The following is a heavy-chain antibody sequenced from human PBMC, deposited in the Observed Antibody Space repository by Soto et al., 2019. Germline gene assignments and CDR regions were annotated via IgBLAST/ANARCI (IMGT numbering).Heavy chain of an antibody. CDR1: GGSISPYY. CDR3: ARAHITMVRGVIKGNWFDP. J-gene: IGHJ5*02. D-gene: IGHD3-10*01. V-gene: IGHV4-59*01. CDR2: IYHSGTT. Sequence: SVTLSLTRAVSGGSISPYYWTWIRQSPGKGPEWIGYIYHSGTTNYNPSLKSRVTISVDTSKNQFSLKLSSVTAADTAVYYCARAHITMVRGVIKGNWFDPWGQGTLVTVSS.